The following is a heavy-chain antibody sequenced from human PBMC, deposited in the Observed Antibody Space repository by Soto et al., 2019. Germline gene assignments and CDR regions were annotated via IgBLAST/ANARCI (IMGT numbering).Heavy chain of an antibody. J-gene: IGHJ4*02. CDR3: AREDPYDVLTGYRPGPFDY. D-gene: IGHD3-9*01. V-gene: IGHV1-3*01. CDR1: GYTFTSYA. Sequence: DSVKVSCKASGYTFTSYALHWVRQAPGRRLEWMGWINAANGNTKYSQKFQGRVTLTRETSASTAYMELSSLTSEDTAVYYCAREDPYDVLTGYRPGPFDYWGQGTLVTVSS. CDR2: INAANGNT.